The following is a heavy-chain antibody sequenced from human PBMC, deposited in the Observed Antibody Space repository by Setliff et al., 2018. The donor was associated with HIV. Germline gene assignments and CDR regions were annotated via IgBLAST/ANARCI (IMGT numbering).Heavy chain of an antibody. D-gene: IGHD5-18*01. CDR3: ARGPWIQLWSSELDAFDI. CDR2: FDPADGET. CDR1: GYTFTSYD. V-gene: IGHV1-24*01. Sequence: ASVKVSCKASGYTFTSYDINWVRQAPGKGLEWMGGFDPADGETIYAQQFQGRVTMTGDTSTDTAYMELRSLRSEDTAVYYCARGPWIQLWSSELDAFDIWGQGTMVTVSS. J-gene: IGHJ3*02.